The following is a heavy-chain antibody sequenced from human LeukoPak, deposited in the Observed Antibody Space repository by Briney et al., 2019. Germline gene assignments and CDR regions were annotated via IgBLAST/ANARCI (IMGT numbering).Heavy chain of an antibody. V-gene: IGHV1-2*02. CDR1: GYTFTGYY. D-gene: IGHD3-10*01. J-gene: IGHJ4*02. CDR2: INPNSGGT. CDR3: ARAYGSGIRRIAAPPN. Sequence: ASVKVSCKASGYTFTGYYMHWVRQAPGQGLEWMGWINPNSGGTNYAQKFQGRATMTRDTSISTAYMELSRLRSDDTAVYYCARAYGSGIRRIAAPPNWGQGTLVTVSS.